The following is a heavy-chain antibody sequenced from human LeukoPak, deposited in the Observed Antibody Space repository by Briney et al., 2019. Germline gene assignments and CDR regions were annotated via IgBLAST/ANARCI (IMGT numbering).Heavy chain of an antibody. V-gene: IGHV4-34*01. Sequence: PSETLSLTCAVYGGSFSGYYWSWIRQPPGKGLEWIGEINHSGSTNYNPSLKSRVTISVDTSKNQFSLHLNSVTPEDTAVYFCARGRHGDLVSLFEYWGQGILVTVSS. CDR1: GGSFSGYY. J-gene: IGHJ4*02. CDR2: INHSGST. CDR3: ARGRHGDLVSLFEY. D-gene: IGHD3-3*01.